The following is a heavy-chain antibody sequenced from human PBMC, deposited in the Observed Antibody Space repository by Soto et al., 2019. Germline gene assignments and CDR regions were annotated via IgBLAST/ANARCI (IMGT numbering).Heavy chain of an antibody. D-gene: IGHD6-25*01. CDR1: GGSISSYY. CDR2: IYYSGST. CDR3: ARDPRGRSPYGMVF. Sequence: PSETLSLTCTVSGGSISSYYWSWIRQPPGKGLEWIGYIYYSGSTNYNPSLKSRVTISVDTSKNQFSLKLSSVTAADTAVYYCARDPRGRSPYGMVFWCPGTTRTLS. V-gene: IGHV4-59*01. J-gene: IGHJ6*02.